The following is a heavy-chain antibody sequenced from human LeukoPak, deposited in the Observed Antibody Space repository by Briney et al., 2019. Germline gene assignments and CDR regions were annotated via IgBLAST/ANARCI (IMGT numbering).Heavy chain of an antibody. J-gene: IGHJ4*02. CDR2: IKSKSDGGTT. D-gene: IGHD6-19*01. CDR1: GFTFSNAW. V-gene: IGHV3-15*01. CDR3: TTEDIAVTGIGLDY. Sequence: PGGSLRLFCAASGFTFSNAWMSWLRQARGKGLEWVGRIKSKSDGGTTANAAPVKGRFTISRDDSKNTLYLQMNSLKTEVTAVYYCTTEDIAVTGIGLDYWGQGTLVTVSS.